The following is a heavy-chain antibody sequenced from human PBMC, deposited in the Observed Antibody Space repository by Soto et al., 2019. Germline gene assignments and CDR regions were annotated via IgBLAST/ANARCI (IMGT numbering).Heavy chain of an antibody. CDR3: ASVVGALGHWFDP. CDR1: GYTFTSYG. V-gene: IGHV1-18*01. CDR2: ISAYNGNK. Sequence: QVQLVQSGAEVKKPGASVKVSCKASGYTFTSYGISWVRQAPGQGLEWMGRISAYNGNKNYAQKLEGRVTMTTDTSTSTAYLELRSLISDDTAVYYCASVVGALGHWFDPWGQGTLVTVSS. J-gene: IGHJ5*02. D-gene: IGHD2-15*01.